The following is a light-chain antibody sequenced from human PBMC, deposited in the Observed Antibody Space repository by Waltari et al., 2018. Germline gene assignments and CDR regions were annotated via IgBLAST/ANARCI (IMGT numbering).Light chain of an antibody. V-gene: IGKV3-11*01. J-gene: IGKJ4*02. CDR1: QSLSSY. CDR2: DAS. Sequence: EIVLTQSPATLSLSLGERATLSCGASQSLSSYLAWYQQKPGQAPRLLIYDASTRATGIPDRFSGSGSGTDFTLTISSLEPEDSAVYYCQQNRNWPVTFGGGTKVEIK. CDR3: QQNRNWPVT.